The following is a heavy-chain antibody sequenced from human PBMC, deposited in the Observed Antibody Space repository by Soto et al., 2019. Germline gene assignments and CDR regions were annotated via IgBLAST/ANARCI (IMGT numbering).Heavy chain of an antibody. CDR1: GFTFSSYG. V-gene: IGHV3-30*18. D-gene: IGHD2-2*01. Sequence: PGGSLRLSCAASGFTFSSYGMHWVRQAPGKGLEWVAVISYDGSNKYYADSVKGRFTISRDNSKNTLYLQMNSLRAEDTAVYYCAKDEVILNRDIVVVPAAGGAFDIWGQGTMVTVSS. CDR2: ISYDGSNK. J-gene: IGHJ3*02. CDR3: AKDEVILNRDIVVVPAAGGAFDI.